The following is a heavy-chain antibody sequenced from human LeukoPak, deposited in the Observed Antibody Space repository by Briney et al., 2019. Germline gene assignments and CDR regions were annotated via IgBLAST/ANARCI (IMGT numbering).Heavy chain of an antibody. V-gene: IGHV3-74*01. CDR2: INSDGSWT. Sequence: QFGGSLRLSCAASGNYWMHWVRQVPGKGLVWVSHINSDGSWTSYADSVKGRFTISKDNAKNTVYLQMNSLRAEDTAVYYCVSFYETYWGRGTLVTVSS. CDR1: GNYW. J-gene: IGHJ4*02. D-gene: IGHD2/OR15-2a*01. CDR3: VSFYETY.